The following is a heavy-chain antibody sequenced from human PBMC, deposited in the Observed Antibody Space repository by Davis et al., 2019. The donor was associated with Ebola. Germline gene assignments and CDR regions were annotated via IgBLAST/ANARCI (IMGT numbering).Heavy chain of an antibody. CDR2: ISPGDSDA. Sequence: GESLKISCKGSGYSFTSYWIGWVRQMPGKGLEWMGIISPGDSDARYSPSFQGQVTISADKSISTAYLQWNSLKASDTAMFYCARIKITLVRGVVVPGGAFDIWGQGTMVTVSS. V-gene: IGHV5-51*01. CDR1: GYSFTSYW. D-gene: IGHD3-10*01. CDR3: ARIKITLVRGVVVPGGAFDI. J-gene: IGHJ3*02.